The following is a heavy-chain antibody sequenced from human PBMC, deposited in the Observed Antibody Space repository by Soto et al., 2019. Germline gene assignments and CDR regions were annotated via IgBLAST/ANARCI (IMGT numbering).Heavy chain of an antibody. J-gene: IGHJ6*03. CDR3: ARGTTVTTYYDYYYYMDV. Sequence: EVQLVESGGGLVQPGGSLRLSCAASGSTFSRYWMSWVRQAPGKGLEWVANIKQDGSEKYYVDSVKGRFTISRDNAKSTLYLQMNSLRAEDTAVYYCARGTTVTTYYDYYYYMDVWGKGTTVTVSS. CDR2: IKQDGSEK. D-gene: IGHD4-17*01. V-gene: IGHV3-7*01. CDR1: GSTFSRYW.